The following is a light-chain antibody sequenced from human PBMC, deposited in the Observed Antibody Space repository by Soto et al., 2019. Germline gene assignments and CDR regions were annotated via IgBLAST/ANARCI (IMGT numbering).Light chain of an antibody. CDR1: QSVDSTF. V-gene: IGKV3-20*01. Sequence: DIVLTQSPGSLSLSPGQRATLSCRASQSVDSTFFAWYQKKPGQAPRLLIYGASKRDTGVPDRFSGSGSWTDFTLTISSLEPEDLAVYYCQQYLSSVTFGQGTKVEI. J-gene: IGKJ1*01. CDR2: GAS. CDR3: QQYLSSVT.